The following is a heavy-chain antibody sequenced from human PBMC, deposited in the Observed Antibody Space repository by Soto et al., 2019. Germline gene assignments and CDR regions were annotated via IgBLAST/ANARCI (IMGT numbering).Heavy chain of an antibody. CDR3: ARDPGTGYYDSSGYYYD. CDR1: GGTLSSYW. CDR2: INSDGSST. Sequence: GGSLRLSCAASGGTLSSYWMHWVRQAPGKGLVWVSRINSDGSSTNYADSVKGRFTISRDNARNTLYLQMNSLRAEDTAVYYCARDPGTGYYDSSGYYYDWGQGT. J-gene: IGHJ4*02. D-gene: IGHD3-22*01. V-gene: IGHV3-74*01.